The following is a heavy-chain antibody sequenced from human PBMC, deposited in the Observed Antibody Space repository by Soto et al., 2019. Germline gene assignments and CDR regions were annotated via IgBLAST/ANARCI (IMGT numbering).Heavy chain of an antibody. CDR1: GFTFSSYA. J-gene: IGHJ4*02. D-gene: IGHD2-2*01. V-gene: IGHV3-23*01. CDR2: ISGSGGSK. CDR3: AKDLGYCSSTSCPNTRDPYFDY. Sequence: GGSLRLSCAASGFTFSSYAMSWVRQAPGKGLEWVSAISGSGGSKYYADSVKGRFTISRDNSKNTLYLQMNSLRAEDTAVYYCAKDLGYCSSTSCPNTRDPYFDYWGQGTLVTVSS.